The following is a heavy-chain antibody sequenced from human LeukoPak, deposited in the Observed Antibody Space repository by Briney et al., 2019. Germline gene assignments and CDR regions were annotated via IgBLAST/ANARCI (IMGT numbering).Heavy chain of an antibody. CDR1: GYSFTSYW. Sequence: GESLKISCKGSGYSFTSYWIGWVRQMPGKGLEWMGIIYPGDSDTRYSPSFQGQVTISADKSISTAYLQWSSLKASDTAMYYCARLFRGYSYGYGGNTEYYYCMDVWGKGTTVTISS. D-gene: IGHD5-18*01. CDR2: IYPGDSDT. J-gene: IGHJ6*03. CDR3: ARLFRGYSYGYGGNTEYYYCMDV. V-gene: IGHV5-51*01.